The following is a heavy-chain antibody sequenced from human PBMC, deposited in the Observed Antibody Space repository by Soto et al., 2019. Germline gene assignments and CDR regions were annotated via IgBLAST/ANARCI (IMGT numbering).Heavy chain of an antibody. CDR3: ARGSSGYISSWYYFDY. J-gene: IGHJ4*02. Sequence: GSLRLSCAASGFTFTDYALSWVRQAPGKGLEWVATISGIGGSTYLADSVKGRLSISRDNSKNTVSLLMNSLRAEDTAVYFCARGSSGYISSWYYFDYWGRGTLVTVSS. CDR2: ISGIGGST. D-gene: IGHD6-13*01. CDR1: GFTFTDYA. V-gene: IGHV3-23*01.